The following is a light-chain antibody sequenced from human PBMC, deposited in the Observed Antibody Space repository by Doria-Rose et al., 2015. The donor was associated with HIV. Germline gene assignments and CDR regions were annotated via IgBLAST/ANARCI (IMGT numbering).Light chain of an antibody. V-gene: IGLV2-14*01. J-gene: IGLJ3*02. CDR1: SDDVGGYNY. Sequence: VSGSPGQSITISCTGTSDDVGGYNYVSWYQQHPGKAPKLVIYTVTARPSGVSNRFSGSKSGNTASLTISGLQAEDEADYYCSSYTSDITWVFGGGTKLTV. CDR3: SSYTSDITWV. CDR2: TVT.